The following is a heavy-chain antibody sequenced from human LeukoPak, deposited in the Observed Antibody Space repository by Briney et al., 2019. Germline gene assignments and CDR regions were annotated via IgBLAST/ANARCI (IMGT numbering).Heavy chain of an antibody. CDR3: AKDRYYDILTGYYPLSGY. V-gene: IGHV3-30*02. CDR1: GFTFSSYG. CDR2: IRYDGSNK. D-gene: IGHD3-9*01. Sequence: GGSLRLSCAASGFTFSSYGMHWVRQAPGKGLEWVAFIRYDGSNKYYADSVKGRFTISRDNSENTLYLQMNSLRAEDTAVYYCAKDRYYDILTGYYPLSGYWGQGTLVTVSS. J-gene: IGHJ4*02.